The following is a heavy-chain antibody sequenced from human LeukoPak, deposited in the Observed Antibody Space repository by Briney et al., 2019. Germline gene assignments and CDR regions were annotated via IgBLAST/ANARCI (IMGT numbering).Heavy chain of an antibody. J-gene: IGHJ4*02. Sequence: SETLSLTCTVSGGSISSYYWSWIRQPPGKGLEWLGYIYYTGSTHYNPSLRTRVTISVDTSKNQFSLKLSSVTAADTAVYYCARDYGPSRGFDYWGQGTLVTVSS. D-gene: IGHD3-10*01. CDR1: GGSISSYY. CDR3: ARDYGPSRGFDY. V-gene: IGHV4-59*01. CDR2: IYYTGST.